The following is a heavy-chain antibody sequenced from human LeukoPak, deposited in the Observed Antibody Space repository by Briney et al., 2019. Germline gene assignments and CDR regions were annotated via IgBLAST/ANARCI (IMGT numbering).Heavy chain of an antibody. Sequence: KASETLSLTCAVYGGSFSGYYWSWIGQPPGKGLEWIGEINHSGSTNYNPSLRSRVTISVDTSKNQFSLKLSSVTAADTAVYYCSRAGLPTHPRYYYYYYMDVWGKGTTVTVSS. CDR2: INHSGST. CDR3: SRAGLPTHPRYYYYYYMDV. CDR1: GGSFSGYY. J-gene: IGHJ6*03. V-gene: IGHV4-34*01. D-gene: IGHD1-14*01.